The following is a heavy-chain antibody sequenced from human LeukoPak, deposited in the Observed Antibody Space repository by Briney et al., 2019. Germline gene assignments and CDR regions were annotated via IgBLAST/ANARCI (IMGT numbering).Heavy chain of an antibody. J-gene: IGHJ4*02. D-gene: IGHD4/OR15-4a*01. CDR2: ISSSSSYI. Sequence: GGSLRLSCAASGFTFSSYSMNWVRQAPGKGLEWVSSISSSSSYIYYADSVKGRFTISRDNAKNSLYLQMNSLRVEDTAVYYCARDGYGALRFDCWGQGTLVTVSS. V-gene: IGHV3-21*01. CDR3: ARDGYGALRFDC. CDR1: GFTFSSYS.